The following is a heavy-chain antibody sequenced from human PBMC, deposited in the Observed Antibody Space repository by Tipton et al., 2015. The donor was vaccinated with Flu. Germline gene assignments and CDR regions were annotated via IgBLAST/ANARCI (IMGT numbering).Heavy chain of an antibody. V-gene: IGHV4-61*02. CDR3: VRDRRARTAAGGVD. D-gene: IGHD4-23*01. J-gene: IGHJ4*02. Sequence: TLSLTCTVSGDSISSGSYYWSWIRQPAGKGLEWIGRIYTSGSTNYNPSLKSRVTISVDTSKNQFSLKLSSVTAADTAVYYCVRDRRARTAAGGVDWGQGTLVTVSS. CDR1: GDSISSGSYY. CDR2: IYTSGST.